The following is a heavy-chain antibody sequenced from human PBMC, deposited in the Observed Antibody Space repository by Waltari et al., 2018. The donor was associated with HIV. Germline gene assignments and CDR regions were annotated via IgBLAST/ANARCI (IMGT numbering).Heavy chain of an antibody. CDR3: VKDPTTITRGYFDL. CDR2: RTSAGSIK. V-gene: IGHV3-23*01. D-gene: IGHD4-4*01. Sequence: EEQLLESGGGLGQTGGSLRLSCVASGLPFCNYAMTWLRQIPGKGLEWVRARTSAGSIKSHADSGQGLFIISRDNSKHTLFLQMTNLRVEDTAVYYCVKDPTTITRGYFDLWGRGTLVTVSS. CDR1: GLPFCNYA. J-gene: IGHJ2*01.